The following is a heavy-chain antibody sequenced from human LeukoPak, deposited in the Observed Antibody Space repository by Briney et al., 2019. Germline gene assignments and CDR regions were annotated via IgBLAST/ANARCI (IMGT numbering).Heavy chain of an antibody. CDR1: GYTFTGYY. CDR2: INPNSGGT. V-gene: IGHV1-2*06. J-gene: IGHJ5*02. Sequence: GASVKVSCKASGYTFTGYYMHWVRQAPGQGLEWMGRINPNSGGTNYAQKFQGRVTMTRDTSISTAYMELGRLRSDDTAVYYCAAPGYCSGGSCYPNWFDPWGQGTLVTVSS. CDR3: AAPGYCSGGSCYPNWFDP. D-gene: IGHD2-15*01.